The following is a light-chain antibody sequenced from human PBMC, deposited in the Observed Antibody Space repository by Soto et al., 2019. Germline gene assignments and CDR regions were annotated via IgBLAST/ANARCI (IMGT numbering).Light chain of an antibody. CDR3: QQYNNWYT. CDR1: PSINTW. CDR2: KAS. Sequence: DVQMTQSPSNLSASVGDTVTITCRASPSINTWLAWYQQKPGKAPKLLIYKASTLESGVPSRFSGSGSGTEFNLTISSLQSDDFATYYCQQYNNWYTFGQGTKLEIK. V-gene: IGKV1-5*03. J-gene: IGKJ2*01.